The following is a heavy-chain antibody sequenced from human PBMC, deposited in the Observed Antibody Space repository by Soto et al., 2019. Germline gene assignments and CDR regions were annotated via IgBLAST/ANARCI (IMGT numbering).Heavy chain of an antibody. Sequence: QVQLQESGPGLVKPSQTLSLTCTVSGGSISSGGYYWSWIRQHPGKGLKWIGYIFYSGSTFYNPSLKSRIAISVDTSKNHVSLKLSSVTAADTAVYYCARAPGDYFDYWGHGNLVTVSS. J-gene: IGHJ4*01. CDR3: ARAPGDYFDY. V-gene: IGHV4-31*03. CDR1: GGSISSGGYY. CDR2: IFYSGST.